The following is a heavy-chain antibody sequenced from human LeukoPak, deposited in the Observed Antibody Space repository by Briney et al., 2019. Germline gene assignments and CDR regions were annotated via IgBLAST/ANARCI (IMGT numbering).Heavy chain of an antibody. CDR2: ISSSSSYI. Sequence: PGGSLRLSCAASGFTFSSYSMNWVRQAPGKGLEWVSSISSSSSYIYYADSVKGRFTISRDNAKNSLYLQMTSLRAEDTAVYYCARGGSGSSRGDYFDYWGQGTLVTVSS. CDR1: GFTFSSYS. CDR3: ARGGSGSSRGDYFDY. D-gene: IGHD3-10*01. J-gene: IGHJ4*02. V-gene: IGHV3-21*01.